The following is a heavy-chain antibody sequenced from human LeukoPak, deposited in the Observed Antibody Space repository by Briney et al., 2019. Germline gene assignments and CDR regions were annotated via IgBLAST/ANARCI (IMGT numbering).Heavy chain of an antibody. D-gene: IGHD6-13*01. V-gene: IGHV3-9*01. CDR1: GFTFDDYA. CDR2: ISGNSGSI. CDR3: VKDLYSSSWQSILGY. J-gene: IGHJ4*02. Sequence: PGGSLRLSCAASGFTFDDYAMHWVRQAPGKGLEWVSGISGNSGSIEYADSVKGRFTISRDNAKNSLYLQMNSLRAEDTALYYCVKDLYSSSWQSILGYWGQGTLVTVSS.